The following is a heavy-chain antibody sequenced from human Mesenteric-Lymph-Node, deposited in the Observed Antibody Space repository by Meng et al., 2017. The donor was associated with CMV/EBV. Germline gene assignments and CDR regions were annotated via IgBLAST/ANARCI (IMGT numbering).Heavy chain of an antibody. Sequence: SETLSLTCTVYGGSFSGNFWGWIRQPPGEGLECIGEINNSGTTNFSPSLKSRVTISLDTSKEQFSLQLTSVTAADTAVYYCARSDCSSTSCYVDYWGQGTLVTVSS. CDR2: INNSGTT. CDR3: ARSDCSSTSCYVDY. D-gene: IGHD2-2*01. J-gene: IGHJ4*02. V-gene: IGHV4-34*01. CDR1: GGSFSGNF.